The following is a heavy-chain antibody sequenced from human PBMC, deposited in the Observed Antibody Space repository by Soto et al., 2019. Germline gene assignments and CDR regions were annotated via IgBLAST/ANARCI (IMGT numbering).Heavy chain of an antibody. CDR1: GYTFTSYA. J-gene: IGHJ4*02. Sequence: ASVKVSCKASGYTFTSYAMHWVRQAPGQRLEWMGWINAGNGNTKYSQKFQGRVTITRDTSASTAYMELSSLRSEDTAVYYCAREDVLLWFGELLSFDYWGQGTLVTVSS. CDR3: AREDVLLWFGELLSFDY. V-gene: IGHV1-3*01. D-gene: IGHD3-10*01. CDR2: INAGNGNT.